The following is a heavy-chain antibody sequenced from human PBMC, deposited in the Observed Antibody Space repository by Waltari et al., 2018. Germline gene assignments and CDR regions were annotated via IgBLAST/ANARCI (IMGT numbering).Heavy chain of an antibody. D-gene: IGHD3-3*01. CDR1: GFSLNNARMG. Sequence: QVTLKESGPVLVKPTETLTLTCTVSGFSLNNARMGVSWMGVTWIRQPPGKALEWLAHIFSNDEKSYSTSLRSRLTISKDTSKSQVVLTMTNMDPVDTATYYCARIVENDFWSGYYPDFWGQGTLVTVSS. CDR2: IFSNDEK. CDR3: ARIVENDFWSGYYPDF. V-gene: IGHV2-26*01. J-gene: IGHJ4*02.